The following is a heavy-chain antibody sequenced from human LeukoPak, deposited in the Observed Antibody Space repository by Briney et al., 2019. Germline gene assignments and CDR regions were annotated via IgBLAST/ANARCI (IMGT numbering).Heavy chain of an antibody. Sequence: PSETLSLTCTVSGGSISSGSYYWSWIRQPAGKGLEWIGRIYTSGSTNYNPSLKSRVTISVDTSKNQFSLKLSSVTAADTAVYYCARDLGSRIAAAGYYFDYWGQGTLVTVSS. V-gene: IGHV4-61*02. CDR1: GGSISSGSYY. CDR3: ARDLGSRIAAAGYYFDY. D-gene: IGHD6-13*01. J-gene: IGHJ4*02. CDR2: IYTSGST.